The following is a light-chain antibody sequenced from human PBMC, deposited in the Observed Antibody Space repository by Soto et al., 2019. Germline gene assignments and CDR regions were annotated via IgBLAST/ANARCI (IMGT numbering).Light chain of an antibody. Sequence: EMVMTQSPATLSVSPGERATLSCRASQSVSNNYLAWYQQKPGQAPRLLIYGASNRATGIPDRFSGSGSGTDFTLTISRLEPEDFAVYYCQQYGSSGTFGQGTKVDI. J-gene: IGKJ1*01. V-gene: IGKV3-20*01. CDR3: QQYGSSGT. CDR2: GAS. CDR1: QSVSNNY.